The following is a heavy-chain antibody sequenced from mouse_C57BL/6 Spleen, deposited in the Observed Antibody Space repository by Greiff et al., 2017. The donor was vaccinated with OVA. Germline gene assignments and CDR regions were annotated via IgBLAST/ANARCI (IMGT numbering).Heavy chain of an antibody. J-gene: IGHJ2*01. CDR2: INPNNGGT. CDR1: GYTFTDYN. D-gene: IGHD1-1*02. CDR3: ARNIYGPGNYFDY. V-gene: IGHV1-18*01. Sequence: VQLQQSGPELVKPGASVKIPCKASGYTFTDYNMDWVKQSHGKSLEWIGDINPNNGGTIYNQKFKGKATLTVDKSSSTAYMELRSLTSEDTAVYYCARNIYGPGNYFDYWGQGTTLTVSS.